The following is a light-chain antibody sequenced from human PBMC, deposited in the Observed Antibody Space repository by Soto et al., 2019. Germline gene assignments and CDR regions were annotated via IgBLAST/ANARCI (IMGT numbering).Light chain of an antibody. V-gene: IGLV1-44*01. CDR1: SSNIGSST. Sequence: QSVLTQPPSASGTPGQRVTISCSGSSSNIGSSTVNWYQHLPGTAPKLLIYSNDQRPSGVPDRFSGSKSGTSASLAISGLQSEDEADYYCAAWDDSLNGWVFGGGTKVTVL. CDR2: SND. J-gene: IGLJ3*02. CDR3: AAWDDSLNGWV.